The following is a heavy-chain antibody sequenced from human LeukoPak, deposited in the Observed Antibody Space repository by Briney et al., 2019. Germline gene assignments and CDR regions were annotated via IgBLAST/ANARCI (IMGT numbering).Heavy chain of an antibody. CDR1: GITFSNYA. J-gene: IGHJ2*01. CDR2: ISDSGANT. CDR3: AKSMTLQWRGFFDL. D-gene: IGHD6-19*01. Sequence: GGSLRLSCVASGITFSNYAVSWVRQAPGKGLEWVSTISDSGANTYYADSVRGRFTISRDNSKNTLYLQKNSLRADDTAIYYCAKSMTLQWRGFFDLWGRGTHVTVSS. V-gene: IGHV3-23*01.